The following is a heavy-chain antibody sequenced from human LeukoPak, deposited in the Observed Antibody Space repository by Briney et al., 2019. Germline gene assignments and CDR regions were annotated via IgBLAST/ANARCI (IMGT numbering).Heavy chain of an antibody. CDR1: GGSFSGYY. D-gene: IGHD5-18*01. J-gene: IGHJ4*02. CDR2: INHSGST. V-gene: IGHV4-34*01. Sequence: PSETLSLTCAVYGGSFSGYYWSWIRQPPGKGLEWIGEINHSGSTNYNPSLKSRVTISVATSKNQFSLKLSSVTAADTAVYYCAGGGRGYSYGYDRRRFDYWGQGTLVTVSS. CDR3: AGGGRGYSYGYDRRRFDY.